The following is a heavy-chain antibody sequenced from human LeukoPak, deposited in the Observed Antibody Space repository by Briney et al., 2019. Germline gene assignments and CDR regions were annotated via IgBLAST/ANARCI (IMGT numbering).Heavy chain of an antibody. CDR2: ISYDGSNK. J-gene: IGHJ4*02. V-gene: IGHV3-30*04. D-gene: IGHD6-13*01. CDR3: ARDLGIAAAVTTFDY. Sequence: PGRSLRLSCAASGSTFSSYAMHWVRQAPGKGLEWVAVISYDGSNKYYADSVKGRFTISRDNSKNTLYLQMNSLRAEDTAVYYCARDLGIAAAVTTFDYWGQGTLVTVSS. CDR1: GSTFSSYA.